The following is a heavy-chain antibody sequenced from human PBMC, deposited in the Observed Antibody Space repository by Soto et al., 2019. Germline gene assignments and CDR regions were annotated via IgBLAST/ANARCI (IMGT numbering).Heavy chain of an antibody. CDR3: ARGPYAVYYDFWSGYYTYTACGMDV. CDR1: GGSFSGYY. V-gene: IGHV4-34*01. CDR2: INHSGST. Sequence: QVQLQQWGAGLLKPSETLSLTCAVYGGSFSGYYWSWIRQPPGKGLEWIGEINHSGSTNYNPSLKSRVTISVDTSKNQFSLKLSSVTAADTAVYYCARGPYAVYYDFWSGYYTYTACGMDVWGQGTTVTVSS. J-gene: IGHJ6*02. D-gene: IGHD3-3*01.